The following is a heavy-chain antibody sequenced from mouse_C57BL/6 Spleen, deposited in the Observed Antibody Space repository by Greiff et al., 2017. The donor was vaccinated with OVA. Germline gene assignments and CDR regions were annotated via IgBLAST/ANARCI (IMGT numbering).Heavy chain of an antibody. V-gene: IGHV1-72*01. CDR3: ARCPNPLSATVVVRERYYYAMDY. Sequence: QVQLQQPGAELVKPGASVKLSCKASGYTFTSYWMHWVKQRPGRGLEWIGRIDPNSGGTKYNEKFKSKATLTVDKPSSTAYMQLSSLTSEDSAVYYCARCPNPLSATVVVRERYYYAMDYWGQGTSVTVSS. CDR2: IDPNSGGT. D-gene: IGHD1-1*01. J-gene: IGHJ4*01. CDR1: GYTFTSYW.